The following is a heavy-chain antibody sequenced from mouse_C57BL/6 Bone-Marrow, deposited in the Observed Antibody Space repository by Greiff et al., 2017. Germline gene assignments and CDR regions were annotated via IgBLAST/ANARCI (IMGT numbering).Heavy chain of an antibody. V-gene: IGHV1-55*01. Sequence: QVQLQQPGAELVKPGASVKMSCKASGYTFTSYWITWVKQRPGQGLEWIGDIYPGSGSTTYNEKFKSKATLTVDTSTSTAYIQLSSLTSEDSAVYCCAIPYYSNYWYFDVWGTGTTVTVPS. D-gene: IGHD2-5*01. CDR3: AIPYYSNYWYFDV. J-gene: IGHJ1*03. CDR2: IYPGSGST. CDR1: GYTFTSYW.